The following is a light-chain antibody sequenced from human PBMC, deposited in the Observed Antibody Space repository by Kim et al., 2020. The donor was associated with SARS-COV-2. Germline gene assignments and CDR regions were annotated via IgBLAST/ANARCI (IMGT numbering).Light chain of an antibody. J-gene: IGKJ4*02. CDR2: GAS. Sequence: EIVMTQSPATLSVSPGERATLSCRASQSVSSNLAWYQQKPGQAPRLLIYGASTRATGIPARLSGSGSGTEFTLTISRLQSEDFAVYYCQQYNSRPPLTFGGGTKVDIK. V-gene: IGKV3-15*01. CDR1: QSVSSN. CDR3: QQYNSRPPLT.